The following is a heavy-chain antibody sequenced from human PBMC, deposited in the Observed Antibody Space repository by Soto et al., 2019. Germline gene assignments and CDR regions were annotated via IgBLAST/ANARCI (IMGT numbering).Heavy chain of an antibody. Sequence: GGSLRLSCAASGFTLSSYAMHWVRQAPGKGLEWVAVISYDGSNKYYADSVKGRFTISRDNSENTLYLQMNSLRAEDTAVYYCVRDNRGGGQQRFDYWGQGTLVTVSS. CDR1: GFTLSSYA. J-gene: IGHJ4*02. CDR2: ISYDGSNK. V-gene: IGHV3-30-3*01. CDR3: VRDNRGGGQQRFDY. D-gene: IGHD6-13*01.